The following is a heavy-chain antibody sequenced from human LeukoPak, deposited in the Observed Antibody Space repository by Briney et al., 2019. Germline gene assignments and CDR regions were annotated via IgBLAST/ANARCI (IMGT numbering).Heavy chain of an antibody. V-gene: IGHV3-48*04. CDR1: GVTFSSFS. CDR3: ARVIGSYGDSAY. Sequence: GGSLRLSCAASGVTFSSFSMSWVRQAPGEGLEWISYLTSSISSTYHASSVKGRFTISRDNPQNSLYLQMNSLRAEDTAVYYCARVIGSYGDSAYWGQGTLVTVSS. D-gene: IGHD4-17*01. J-gene: IGHJ4*02. CDR2: LTSSISST.